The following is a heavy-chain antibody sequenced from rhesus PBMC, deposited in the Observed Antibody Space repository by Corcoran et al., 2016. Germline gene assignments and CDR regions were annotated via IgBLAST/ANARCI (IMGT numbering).Heavy chain of an antibody. D-gene: IGHD4-17*01. CDR1: GGSISDRYY. Sequence: QVQLQESGPGLVKPSETLSLTCTVSGGSISDRYYWSWIRHPPGKGLEWMGRIYVSGGSTNTNPSLKSRVTMSRYKSKNQFDLKLSSVTAADTAVYYCARDNYGVFDYWGQGVLVTVSS. J-gene: IGHJ4*01. CDR3: ARDNYGVFDY. V-gene: IGHV4-106*01. CDR2: IYVSGGST.